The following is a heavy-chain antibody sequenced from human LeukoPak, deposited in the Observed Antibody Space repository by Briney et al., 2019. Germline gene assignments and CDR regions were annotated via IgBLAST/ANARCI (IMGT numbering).Heavy chain of an antibody. CDR2: IYTSGST. V-gene: IGHV4-4*07. CDR3: ATWGVAARHRTLVDY. J-gene: IGHJ4*02. Sequence: PSETLSLTCTVSGGSISSYYWSWIRQPAGKGLEWIGRIYTSGSTNYNPSLKSRVTMSVDTSKNQFSLKLSSVTAADTAVYYCATWGVAARHRTLVDYWGQGTLVTVSS. CDR1: GGSISSYY. D-gene: IGHD6-6*01.